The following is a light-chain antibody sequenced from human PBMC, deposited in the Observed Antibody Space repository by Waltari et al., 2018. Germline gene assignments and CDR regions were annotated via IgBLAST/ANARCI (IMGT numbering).Light chain of an antibody. Sequence: QSVLTQPPSASGTPGQRVTISRSGSSSNIGSKPVNWYQQVPGPAPRLLIYIDKLRPSGVPDRFSGSRSGTSASLAISGLQSEDEAYYYCAAWDDSLNAWVFGGGTKLTVL. J-gene: IGLJ3*02. CDR1: SSNIGSKP. CDR2: IDK. CDR3: AAWDDSLNAWV. V-gene: IGLV1-44*01.